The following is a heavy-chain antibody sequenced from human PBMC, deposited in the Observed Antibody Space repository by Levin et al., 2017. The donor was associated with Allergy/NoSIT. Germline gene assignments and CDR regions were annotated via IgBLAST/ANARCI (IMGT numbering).Heavy chain of an antibody. CDR3: ARQDLSRGGMDV. J-gene: IGHJ6*02. CDR2: IYYSGSA. CDR1: GFTFSNYA. V-gene: IGHV4-39*01. Sequence: PGGSLRLSCAASGFTFSNYAMSWVRQPPGKGLEWIGSIYYSGSAYYNPSLKSRVTISGDTSKNEFSLRLNSVTAADTAVYYCARQDLSRGGMDVWGQGTTVTVSS.